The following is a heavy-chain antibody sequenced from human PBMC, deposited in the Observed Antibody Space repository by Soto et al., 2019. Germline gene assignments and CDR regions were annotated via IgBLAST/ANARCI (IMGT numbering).Heavy chain of an antibody. CDR3: ARVYYGSGSQYYFDY. D-gene: IGHD3-10*01. Sequence: SETLSLTCTVSGGSISSYYWSWIRQPPGKGLEWIGYIYYSGSTNYNPSLKSRVTISVDTSKNQFSLKLSSVTAADTAVYYCARVYYGSGSQYYFDYWGQGTLVTVSS. V-gene: IGHV4-59*12. CDR2: IYYSGST. CDR1: GGSISSYY. J-gene: IGHJ4*02.